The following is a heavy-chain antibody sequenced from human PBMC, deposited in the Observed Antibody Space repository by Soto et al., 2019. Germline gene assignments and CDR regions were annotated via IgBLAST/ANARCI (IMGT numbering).Heavy chain of an antibody. V-gene: IGHV4-59*01. D-gene: IGHD7-27*01. CDR1: GGSISSYY. CDR3: ARDLLGMGYFDL. Sequence: QVQLQESGPGLVKPSETLSLTCTVSGGSISSYYWSWIRQPPGKGLEWIGNIYYSGGTNYNPSLKSRVTISVDTSKTQFSLKLSSVTAADAAVYYCARDLLGMGYFDLWGRGTLVTVSS. CDR2: IYYSGGT. J-gene: IGHJ2*01.